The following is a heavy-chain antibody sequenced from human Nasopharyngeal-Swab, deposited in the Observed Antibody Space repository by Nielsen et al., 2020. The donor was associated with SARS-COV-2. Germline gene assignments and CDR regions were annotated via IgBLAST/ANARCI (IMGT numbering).Heavy chain of an antibody. CDR2: IYYSGST. Sequence: SETLSLTCTVSSGSISSSSYYWGWIRQPPGKGLEWIGSIYYSGSTYYNPSLKSRVTISVDTSKNQFPLKLSSVTAADTAVYYCARPRADYYDSSGYWGQGTLVTVSS. V-gene: IGHV4-39*01. CDR1: SGSISSSSYY. CDR3: ARPRADYYDSSGY. D-gene: IGHD3-22*01. J-gene: IGHJ4*02.